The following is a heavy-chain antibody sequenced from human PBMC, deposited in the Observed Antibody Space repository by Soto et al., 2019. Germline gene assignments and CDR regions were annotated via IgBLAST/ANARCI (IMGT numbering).Heavy chain of an antibody. CDR1: RYTFTGYY. V-gene: IGHV1-2*04. J-gene: IGHJ4*02. D-gene: IGHD2-15*01. CDR2: INPNSGGT. Sequence: SVEVSFKASRYTFTGYYMHWVRQAPGQGLEWMGWINPNSGGTNYAQKFQGWVTMTRDTSISTAYMELSRLRSDDTAVYYCAREGLYCSGGSCYSFDYWGQGTLVTVSS. CDR3: AREGLYCSGGSCYSFDY.